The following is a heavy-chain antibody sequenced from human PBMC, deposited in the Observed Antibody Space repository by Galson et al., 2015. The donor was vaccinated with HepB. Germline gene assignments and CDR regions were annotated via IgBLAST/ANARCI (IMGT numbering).Heavy chain of an antibody. V-gene: IGHV3-23*01. J-gene: IGHJ4*02. CDR3: AKEPPYCGGDCYSVSDV. Sequence: QAPGKGLEWVSVISGSGATTFYADSVKGRFIIYRDNSKNTVYLQMNSLRADDTAIYYCAKEPPYCGGDCYSVSDVWGQGTLVTVSS. CDR2: ISGSGATT. D-gene: IGHD2-21*02.